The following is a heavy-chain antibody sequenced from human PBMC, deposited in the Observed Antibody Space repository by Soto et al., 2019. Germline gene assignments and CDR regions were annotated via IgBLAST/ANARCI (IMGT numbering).Heavy chain of an antibody. J-gene: IGHJ4*02. CDR1: GGSFTGYY. V-gene: IGHV4-34*01. CDR3: ARHHVRGRTIAGAAEF. Sequence: SETLSLTCAVYGGSFTGYYWSWIRQPPGKGLEWIGEINQSGNTNYNPSLKSRVTISVDTSKNQLFLNLTSVTAADTAMYYCARHHVRGRTIAGAAEFWGQGTLVTVSS. CDR2: INQSGNT. D-gene: IGHD6-13*01.